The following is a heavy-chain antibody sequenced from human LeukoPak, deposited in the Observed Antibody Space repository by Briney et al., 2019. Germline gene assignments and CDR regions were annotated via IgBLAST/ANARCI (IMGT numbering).Heavy chain of an antibody. CDR3: ARSIYSGSSSHYFDY. V-gene: IGHV4-59*08. Sequence: SETLSLTCTVSGGSISSYYWSWIRQPPGKGLEWIGYIYYSGSTNYNASLKSRVTISVDTSKNQFSLKLSSVTAADTAVYYCARSIYSGSSSHYFDYWGQGTLVTVSS. D-gene: IGHD1-26*01. J-gene: IGHJ4*02. CDR2: IYYSGST. CDR1: GGSISSYY.